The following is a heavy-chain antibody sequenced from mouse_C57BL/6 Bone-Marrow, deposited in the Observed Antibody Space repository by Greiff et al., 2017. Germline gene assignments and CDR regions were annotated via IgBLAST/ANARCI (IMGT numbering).Heavy chain of an antibody. Sequence: VQLQQSVAELVRPGASVKLSCTASGFNIKNTYMHWVKQRPEQGLEWIGMIDPANGNTKYAPKFQGKATITADTSSNTAYLQLSSLTSEDTAIYYCARPFYDYDVFPYYFDYWGQGTTLTVSS. J-gene: IGHJ2*01. CDR3: ARPFYDYDVFPYYFDY. CDR1: GFNIKNTY. V-gene: IGHV14-3*01. CDR2: IDPANGNT. D-gene: IGHD2-4*01.